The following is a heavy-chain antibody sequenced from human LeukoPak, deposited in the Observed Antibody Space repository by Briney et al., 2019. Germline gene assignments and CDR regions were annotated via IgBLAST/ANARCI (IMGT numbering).Heavy chain of an antibody. D-gene: IGHD3-16*02. CDR2: IYPGDSDT. V-gene: IGHV5-51*01. J-gene: IGHJ5*02. CDR1: GYSFSSYW. CDR3: ARGLSSISNWFDP. Sequence: GESLKISCKGSGYSFSSYWIGWVRQMPGKGLEWMGIIYPGDSDTRYSPSFQGQVTISADKSISTAYLQWSSLKASDTAMYYCARGLSSISNWFDPWGQGTLVTVSS.